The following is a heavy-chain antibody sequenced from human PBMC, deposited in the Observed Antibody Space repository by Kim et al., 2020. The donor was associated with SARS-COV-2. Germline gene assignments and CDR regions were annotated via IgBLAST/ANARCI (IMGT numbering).Heavy chain of an antibody. CDR2: INTNTGNP. CDR3: ARESDSSGYYYYYGMDV. J-gene: IGHJ6*02. V-gene: IGHV7-4-1*02. CDR1: GYTFTSYA. D-gene: IGHD6-19*01. Sequence: ASVKVSCKASGYTFTSYAMNWVRQAPGQGLEWMGWINTNTGNPTYAQGFTGRFVFSLDTSVSTAYLQISSLKAEDTAVYYCARESDSSGYYYYYGMDVWAQGTTVTVSS.